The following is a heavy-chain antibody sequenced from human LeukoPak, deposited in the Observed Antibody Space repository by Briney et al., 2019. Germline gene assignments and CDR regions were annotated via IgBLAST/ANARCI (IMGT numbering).Heavy chain of an antibody. D-gene: IGHD6-13*01. CDR3: ARDEVSSSWYYYY. Sequence: GASVKVSCKASGYTFTGYYMHWVRQAPGQGLEWMGWNNPNSGGTNYAQKFQGRVTMTRDTSISTAYMELSRLRSDDTAVYYCARDEVSSSWYYYYWGQGTLVTVSS. CDR1: GYTFTGYY. CDR2: NNPNSGGT. V-gene: IGHV1-2*02. J-gene: IGHJ4*02.